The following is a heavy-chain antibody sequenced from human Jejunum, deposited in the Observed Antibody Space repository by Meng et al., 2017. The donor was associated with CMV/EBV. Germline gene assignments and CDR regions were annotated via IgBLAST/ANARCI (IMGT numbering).Heavy chain of an antibody. J-gene: IGHJ4*02. CDR1: SDDA. V-gene: IGHV3-21*04. Sequence: SDDAMNWVRKAQGKGLEWVSSIDSSSSYIFYADSVKGRFTISRDNAKNSLSLQMHSLRAEDTAVYYCARDPRRSGYCSSATCPRRWGQGTLVTVSS. D-gene: IGHD2-2*01. CDR3: ARDPRRSGYCSSATCPRR. CDR2: IDSSSSYI.